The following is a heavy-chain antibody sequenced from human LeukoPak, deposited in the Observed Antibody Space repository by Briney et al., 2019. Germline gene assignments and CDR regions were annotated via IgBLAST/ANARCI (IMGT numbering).Heavy chain of an antibody. Sequence: ASVKVSCKASGYTFTGCYIHWVRQAPGQGLEWVGWINPNSGGTNYAQRFQGRVTMTRDTSISTAYMELNRLTSDDTAVYYCASGVHYDTAWGQGTLVTVSS. CDR1: GYTFTGCY. CDR2: INPNSGGT. CDR3: ASGVHYDTA. D-gene: IGHD3-9*01. V-gene: IGHV1-2*02. J-gene: IGHJ5*02.